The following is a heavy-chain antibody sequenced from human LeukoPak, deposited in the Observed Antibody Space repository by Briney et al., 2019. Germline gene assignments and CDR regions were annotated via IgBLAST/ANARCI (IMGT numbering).Heavy chain of an antibody. V-gene: IGHV3-23*01. Sequence: GGSLRLSCAASGITVSSYAMSWVRQAPGKGLNWVSRISGSGGSTHYADSVKGRFTISRDNAKNTLYLQMDSLRGEDTAVYYCAKRTEYCSSTRCAFWYFDLWGRGTLVTVSS. CDR2: ISGSGGST. CDR1: GITVSSYA. CDR3: AKRTEYCSSTRCAFWYFDL. J-gene: IGHJ2*01. D-gene: IGHD2-2*01.